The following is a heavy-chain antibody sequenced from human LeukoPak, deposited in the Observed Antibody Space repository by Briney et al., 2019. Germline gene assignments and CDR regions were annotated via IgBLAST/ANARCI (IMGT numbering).Heavy chain of an antibody. CDR2: ISYDGSNK. D-gene: IGHD3-22*01. CDR3: AREDSSGYPTFDY. Sequence: GRSLRLSCAASGFTFSSYAMHWVRQAPGKGLEWVAVISYDGSNKYYADSVKGRFTISRDNSKSTLYLQMNSLRAEDTAVYYCAREDSSGYPTFDYWGQGTLVTVSS. J-gene: IGHJ4*02. V-gene: IGHV3-30-3*01. CDR1: GFTFSSYA.